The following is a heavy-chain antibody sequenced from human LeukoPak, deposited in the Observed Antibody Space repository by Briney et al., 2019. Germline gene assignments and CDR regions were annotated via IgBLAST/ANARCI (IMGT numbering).Heavy chain of an antibody. CDR3: TRRLTTTPYYYYYYMDV. CDR2: IKQDGSAK. V-gene: IGHV3-7*01. D-gene: IGHD1-1*01. CDR1: GFTVSSNH. Sequence: GGSLRLSCVVSGFTVSSNHMSWVRQAPGRGLEWLANIKQDGSAKSYVDSVKGRFIISRDNAMNSLYLQMNSLSAEDTAVYYCTRRLTTTPYYYYYYMDVWGRGTTVTVSS. J-gene: IGHJ6*03.